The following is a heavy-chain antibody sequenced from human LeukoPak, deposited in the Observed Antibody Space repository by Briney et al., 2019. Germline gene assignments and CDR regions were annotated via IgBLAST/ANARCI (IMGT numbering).Heavy chain of an antibody. D-gene: IGHD5-18*01. V-gene: IGHV3-33*06. J-gene: IGHJ6*04. CDR3: AKDGGLGYSYGFNPGRDV. CDR2: IWYDGSNK. CDR1: GFTFSSYG. Sequence: GRSLRLSCAASGFTFSSYGMHWVRQAPGKGLEWVAVIWYDGSNKYYADSVKGRFTISRDNSKNTLYLQMNSLRAEDTAVYYCAKDGGLGYSYGFNPGRDVWGKGTTVTVSS.